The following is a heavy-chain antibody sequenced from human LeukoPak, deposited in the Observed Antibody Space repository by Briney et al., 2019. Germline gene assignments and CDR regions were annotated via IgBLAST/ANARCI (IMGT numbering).Heavy chain of an antibody. V-gene: IGHV4-31*03. D-gene: IGHD3-10*01. Sequence: PSETLSLTCTVSGGSISSGGYYWSWIRQHPGEVLEWIGYIYYSGSTYYNPSLKSRVTISVDTSKNQFSLKLSSVTAADTAVYYCASPPRGNEYFHHWGPGPLVTVSS. J-gene: IGHJ1*01. CDR2: IYYSGST. CDR1: GGSISSGGYY. CDR3: ASPPRGNEYFHH.